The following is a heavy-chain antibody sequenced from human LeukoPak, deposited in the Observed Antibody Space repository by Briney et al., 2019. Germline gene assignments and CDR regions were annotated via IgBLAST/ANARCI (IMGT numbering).Heavy chain of an antibody. CDR2: ISSSSSYI. CDR3: AKDQGATYSGYDSRGWAEY. Sequence: PGGSLRLSCAASGFTFSSYSMNWVRQAPGKGLEWVSSISSSSSYIYYADSVKGRFTISRDSSKNTLYLQMTSLRAEDTAVYYCAKDQGATYSGYDSRGWAEYWGQGTLVTVSS. J-gene: IGHJ4*02. D-gene: IGHD5-12*01. CDR1: GFTFSSYS. V-gene: IGHV3-21*01.